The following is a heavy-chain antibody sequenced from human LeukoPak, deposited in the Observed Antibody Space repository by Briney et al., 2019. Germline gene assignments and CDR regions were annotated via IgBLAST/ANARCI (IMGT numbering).Heavy chain of an antibody. J-gene: IGHJ2*01. V-gene: IGHV4-38-2*02. D-gene: IGHD6-13*01. CDR1: GYSIGSGYY. CDR3: ARVSSSWYQDWYFDL. CDR2: IYHSGST. Sequence: SETLSLTCTVSGYSIGSGYYWGWIRQPPGKGLEWIGSIYHSGSTYYNPSLKSRVTISVHTSKTHFSLKLSSVTAADTAVYYCARVSSSWYQDWYFDLWGRGTLVTVSS.